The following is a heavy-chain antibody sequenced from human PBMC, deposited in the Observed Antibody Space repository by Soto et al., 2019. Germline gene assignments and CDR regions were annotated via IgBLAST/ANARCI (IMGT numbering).Heavy chain of an antibody. Sequence: QITLKESGPTLVKPTQTLTLTCTFSGFSRSTSGVGVGWNRQSPGKALEWLALIYCDYDKRYSPSLKSRFTITKDTSKDQVVLTMTNMDPVDTATYYCAHRLSGAFDIWGQGTMVTVSS. CDR1: GFSRSTSGVG. V-gene: IGHV2-5*02. CDR3: AHRLSGAFDI. CDR2: IYCDYDK. J-gene: IGHJ3*02.